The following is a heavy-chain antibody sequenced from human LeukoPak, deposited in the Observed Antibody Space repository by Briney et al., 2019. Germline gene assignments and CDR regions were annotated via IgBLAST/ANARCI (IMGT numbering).Heavy chain of an antibody. CDR2: IYYSGST. V-gene: IGHV4-31*03. CDR1: GDSISSGRYY. J-gene: IGHJ4*02. Sequence: TPCLTCTVSGDSISSGRYYWSWIRQHPGKGLEWIGYIYYSGSTYYNPSLKSRVTISVDTSQNQFSLKLSSVTAADTAVYYCARVRDPLDYWGQGTLVTVSS. CDR3: ARVRDPLDY.